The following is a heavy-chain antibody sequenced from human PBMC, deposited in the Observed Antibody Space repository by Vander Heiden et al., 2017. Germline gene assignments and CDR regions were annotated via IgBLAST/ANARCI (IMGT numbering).Heavy chain of an antibody. V-gene: IGHV1-3*01. Sequence: QVQLVQSGAEVKKPGASVKVSCKASGYTFTSYAMHWVRQAPGQRLEWMGWINAGNGNTKYSQKFQGRVTITRDTSASTAYMELSSLRSEDTAVYYCARERTDSSGYYPLDYWGQGTLVTVSS. J-gene: IGHJ4*02. CDR1: GYTFTSYA. CDR3: ARERTDSSGYYPLDY. D-gene: IGHD3-22*01. CDR2: INAGNGNT.